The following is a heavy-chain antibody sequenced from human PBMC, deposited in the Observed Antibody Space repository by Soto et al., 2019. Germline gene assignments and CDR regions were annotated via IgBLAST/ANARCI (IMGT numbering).Heavy chain of an antibody. Sequence: QVQLVQSGAEVKKPGSSVKVSCKASGGTFSSYAISWVRQAPGQGLEWMGGIIPIFGTANYAQKFQGRVTITADESTRTAYMERSSLRPEDTAVYYCARESRYCSGGSSDFLPGIDCWGRETWSPSPQ. CDR2: IIPIFGTA. V-gene: IGHV1-69*12. CDR1: GGTFSSYA. D-gene: IGHD2-15*01. CDR3: ARESRYCSGGSSDFLPGIDC. J-gene: IGHJ4*02.